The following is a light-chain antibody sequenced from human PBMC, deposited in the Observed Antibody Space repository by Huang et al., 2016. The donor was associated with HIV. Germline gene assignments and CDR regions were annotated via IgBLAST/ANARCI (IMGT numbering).Light chain of an antibody. CDR1: QSVSSN. V-gene: IGKV3-15*01. J-gene: IGKJ1*01. Sequence: EIVMTQSPATLSVSPGERATLSCRASQSVSSNLAWYQQKPGQAPRLLIYGASTRATGIPARFSGCGSGAEFTLTISSLQSEEFASYCCQQYNNWPWTFGQGTKVEIK. CDR2: GAS. CDR3: QQYNNWPWT.